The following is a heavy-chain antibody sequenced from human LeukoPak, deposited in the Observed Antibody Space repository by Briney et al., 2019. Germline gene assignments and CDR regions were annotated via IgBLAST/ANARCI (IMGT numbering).Heavy chain of an antibody. D-gene: IGHD3-22*01. V-gene: IGHV3-23*01. J-gene: IGHJ4*02. Sequence: GGSLRLSCAASGFTFSSYAMHWVRQAPGKGLEWVSAISGSGGSTYYADSVKGRFTISRDNSKNTLYLQMNSLRAEDTAVYYCAKVGPRITMIVVVIHYFDYWGQGTLVTVSS. CDR1: GFTFSSYA. CDR3: AKVGPRITMIVVVIHYFDY. CDR2: ISGSGGST.